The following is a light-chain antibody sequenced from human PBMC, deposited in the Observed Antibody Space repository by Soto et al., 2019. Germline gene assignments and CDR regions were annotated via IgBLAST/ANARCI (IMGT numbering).Light chain of an antibody. CDR2: TNN. V-gene: IGLV1-44*01. CDR3: ATWDDSRNGV. CDR1: TSNIEAHP. J-gene: IGLJ1*01. Sequence: VLTQPPSSSVTPGQRITISFSGTTSNIEAHPVNWFQQVPGAAPKLLIITNNQRPSGVPDRFSGSKSGDSASLAISGLQSEDEADYYCATWDDSRNGVFGTGAKVTVL.